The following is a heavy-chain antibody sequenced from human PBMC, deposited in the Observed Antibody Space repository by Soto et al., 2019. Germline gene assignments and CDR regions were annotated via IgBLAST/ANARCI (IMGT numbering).Heavy chain of an antibody. CDR1: GYTFTGYY. Sequence: ASVKVSCKASGYTFTGYYMHWVRQAPGQGLEWMGWINPNSGGTNYAQKFQGWVTMTRDTSISTAYMELSRLRSDDTAVYYCARQSYSSSWYGRGVETYYGKDVWGQGTTVTVSS. V-gene: IGHV1-2*04. D-gene: IGHD6-13*01. J-gene: IGHJ6*02. CDR2: INPNSGGT. CDR3: ARQSYSSSWYGRGVETYYGKDV.